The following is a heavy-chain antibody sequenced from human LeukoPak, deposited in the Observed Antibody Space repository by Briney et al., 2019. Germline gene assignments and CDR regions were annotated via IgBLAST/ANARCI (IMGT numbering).Heavy chain of an antibody. CDR2: IKQDGSEK. CDR3: VTGRGDL. J-gene: IGHJ5*02. V-gene: IGHV3-7*01. CDR1: GFKFDDYW. Sequence: PGGSLRLSCAASGFKFDDYWMNWVRQTPGRGLEWVAIIKQDGSEKFYVDSVKGRFIISRDNVKSSLSLQMNSVRVEDAGVHYCVTGRGDLWGQGTLVTVSS.